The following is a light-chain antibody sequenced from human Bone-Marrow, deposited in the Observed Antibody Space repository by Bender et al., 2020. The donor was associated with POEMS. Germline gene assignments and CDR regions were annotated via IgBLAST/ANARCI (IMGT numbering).Light chain of an antibody. V-gene: IGLV2-8*01. CDR3: QAWDSTTV. CDR2: EVN. CDR1: STDVGGYNY. Sequence: QSALTQPVSVSGSPGQSVTISCTGTSTDVGGYNYVAWYQQYPGKAPKVIIYEVNTRPSGVPDRFSGSNSGNAATLTISGTQAMDEADYYCQAWDSTTVFGGGTKLTVL. J-gene: IGLJ2*01.